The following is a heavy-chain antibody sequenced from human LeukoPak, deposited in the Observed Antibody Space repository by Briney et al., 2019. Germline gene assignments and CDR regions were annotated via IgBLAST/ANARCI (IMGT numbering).Heavy chain of an antibody. CDR3: ARGAAAGFVDY. J-gene: IGHJ4*02. Sequence: GASVKVSCKASGYTFTGYYMHWVRQAPGQGLEWMGWINPKSGGANYAQQFQGRVTMTRDTSISTAYMELSSLRSDDTGVYYCARGAAAGFVDYWGQGTLVTVSS. D-gene: IGHD6-13*01. CDR1: GYTFTGYY. CDR2: INPKSGGA. V-gene: IGHV1-2*02.